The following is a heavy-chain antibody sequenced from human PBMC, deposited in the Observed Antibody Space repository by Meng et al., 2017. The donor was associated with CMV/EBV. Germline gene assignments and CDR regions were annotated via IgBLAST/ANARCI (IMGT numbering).Heavy chain of an antibody. CDR3: ARLVGATTWVADY. CDR2: IYPGDSDT. CDR1: GYSFTSYW. D-gene: IGHD1-26*01. Sequence: GGSLRLSCKGSGYSFTSYWIGWVRQMPGKGLEWVASIYPGDSDTRYGASFQGQVTISADNSISTAYLQWSSLKASDTAMYYCARLVGATTWVADYWGPGTLVTVSS. V-gene: IGHV5-51*01. J-gene: IGHJ4*02.